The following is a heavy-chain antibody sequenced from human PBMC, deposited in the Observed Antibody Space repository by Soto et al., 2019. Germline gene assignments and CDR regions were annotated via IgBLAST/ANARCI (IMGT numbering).Heavy chain of an antibody. CDR1: GFTFSSYW. J-gene: IGHJ4*02. V-gene: IGHV3-74*01. Sequence: EVQLVESGGGLVQPGGSLRLSCAASGFTFSSYWMHWVRHGPEKGLVWVSRISGDGSTSSYADSVKGRFTISRDNAKNTLYLQMNSLRADDTAVYYCARRDYGDGGGDYWGQGTLVTVSS. D-gene: IGHD4-17*01. CDR3: ARRDYGDGGGDY. CDR2: ISGDGSTS.